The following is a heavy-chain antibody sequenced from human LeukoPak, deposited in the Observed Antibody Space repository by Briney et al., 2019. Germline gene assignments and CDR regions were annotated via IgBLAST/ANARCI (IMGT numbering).Heavy chain of an antibody. J-gene: IGHJ5*02. CDR2: IYHSGST. D-gene: IGHD6-13*01. V-gene: IGHV4-38-2*02. CDR1: GYSISSGYY. Sequence: SETLSLTCTVSGYSISSGYYWGWIRQPPGKGLEWIGSIYHSGSTYYNPSLKSRVTISVDTSKNQFSLKLSSVTAADTAVYYCARDLHYSSSRYGWFDPWGQGTLVTVSS. CDR3: ARDLHYSSSRYGWFDP.